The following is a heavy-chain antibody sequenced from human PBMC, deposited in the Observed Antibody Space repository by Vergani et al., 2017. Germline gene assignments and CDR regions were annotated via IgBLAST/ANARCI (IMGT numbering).Heavy chain of an antibody. CDR2: IYPGDSDT. D-gene: IGHD1-7*01. CDR3: ARGSISPWNYAENWFDP. J-gene: IGHJ5*02. V-gene: IGHV5-51*03. CDR1: GYSFTSYW. Sequence: EVQLVQSGAEVKTPGESLKISCKGSGYSFTSYWIGWVRQMPGKGLEWMGIIYPGDSDTRYSPSFQGQVTISADKSISTAYLQWSSLKASDTAMYYCARGSISPWNYAENWFDPWGQGTLVTVSS.